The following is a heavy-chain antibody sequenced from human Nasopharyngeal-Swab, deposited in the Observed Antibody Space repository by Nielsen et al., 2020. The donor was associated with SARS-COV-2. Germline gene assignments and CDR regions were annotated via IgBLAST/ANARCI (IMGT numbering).Heavy chain of an antibody. Sequence: GESLKISCAAFGFTFSSSAMHWVRQAPGKGLEWVAVISYDGSNKYFADSVKGRFTISRDNSKNTLYLQMNSLRAEDTAVYYCASPPLDSSGYYYGFHYWGRGTLVTVSS. J-gene: IGHJ4*02. CDR1: GFTFSSSA. V-gene: IGHV3-30-3*01. CDR3: ASPPLDSSGYYYGFHY. CDR2: ISYDGSNK. D-gene: IGHD3-22*01.